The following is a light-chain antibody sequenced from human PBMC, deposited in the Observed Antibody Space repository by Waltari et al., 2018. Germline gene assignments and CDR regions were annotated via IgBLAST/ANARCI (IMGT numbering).Light chain of an antibody. V-gene: IGLV2-14*04. Sequence: WYHQVEGKAPKRMVYDVSERPSGVSNRFSGSKSGKAASLTISGLQAEDEADYYCNSYEGSSSWVCGGGTKLSV. J-gene: IGLJ3*02. CDR2: DVS. CDR3: NSYEGSSSWV.